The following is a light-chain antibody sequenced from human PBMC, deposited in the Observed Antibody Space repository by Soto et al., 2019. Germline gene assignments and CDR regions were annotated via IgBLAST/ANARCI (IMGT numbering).Light chain of an antibody. Sequence: VLTQPPSASGAPGRRVTISCTGSSSNIGSNYDVHWYKHLPGTAPKLLIYGNSNRPSGVPDRFSGSKSGTSASLAITGLQAEDEADYYCQSFDSSLSGYVFGTGTKVTVL. J-gene: IGLJ1*01. CDR3: QSFDSSLSGYV. CDR1: SSNIGSNYD. CDR2: GNS. V-gene: IGLV1-40*01.